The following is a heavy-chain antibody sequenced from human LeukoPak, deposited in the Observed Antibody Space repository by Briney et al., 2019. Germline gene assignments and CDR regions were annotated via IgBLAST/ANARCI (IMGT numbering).Heavy chain of an antibody. Sequence: ASVKVSCKASGYTFTGYYMHWVRQAPGQGLEWMGWINPNSGGTNYAQKFQGRVTMTRDTSISTAYMELSRLRSDDTAVYYCARDPIRSNWFDPWGQGTLVTVSS. V-gene: IGHV1-2*02. CDR1: GYTFTGYY. J-gene: IGHJ5*02. CDR2: INPNSGGT. CDR3: ARDPIRSNWFDP.